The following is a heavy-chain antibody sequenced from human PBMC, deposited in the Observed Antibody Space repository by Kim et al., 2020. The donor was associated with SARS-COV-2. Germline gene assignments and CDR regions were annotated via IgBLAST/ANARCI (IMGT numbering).Heavy chain of an antibody. V-gene: IGHV1-46*04. CDR3: ARGGYDEGGY. Sequence: ASVKVSCKASGYTFINYNIHWVRQAPGQGLEWIGRIYRGSGNTTFAQKLQGRISMTRDTSTSTVYMELSSLTYEDTAVYYCARGGYDEGGYGGQGTLVTV. J-gene: IGHJ4*02. CDR2: IYRGSGNT. CDR1: GYTFINYN. D-gene: IGHD5-12*01.